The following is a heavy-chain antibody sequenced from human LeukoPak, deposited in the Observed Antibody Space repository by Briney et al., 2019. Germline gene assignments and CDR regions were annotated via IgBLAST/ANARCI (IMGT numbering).Heavy chain of an antibody. CDR2: IKQDGSDR. V-gene: IGHV3-7*03. J-gene: IGHJ4*02. CDR3: TTDGDSYIDY. CDR1: GFTFRNYW. Sequence: GGSLRLSCAASGFTFRNYWMSWVRQAPGTGLEWVANIKQDGSDRNYVTSVRGRFTISRDNAESSLYLQMNSLRAEDTAVYYCTTDGDSYIDYWGQGTLVTVSS. D-gene: IGHD5-18*01.